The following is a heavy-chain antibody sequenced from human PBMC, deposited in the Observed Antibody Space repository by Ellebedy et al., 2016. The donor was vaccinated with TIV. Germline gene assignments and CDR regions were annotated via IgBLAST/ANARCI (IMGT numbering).Heavy chain of an antibody. CDR3: ARGRAFDP. CDR1: GYTFTGYD. Sequence: AASVKVPCKASGYTFTGYDINWVRHATGQGLEWMGWMRPSTGNTAYAQKFQGRVTITRNPSIHTAYMELSSLRSEDPAVYYCARGRAFDPWGQGTLVTVSS. J-gene: IGHJ5*02. CDR2: MRPSTGNT. V-gene: IGHV1-8*01.